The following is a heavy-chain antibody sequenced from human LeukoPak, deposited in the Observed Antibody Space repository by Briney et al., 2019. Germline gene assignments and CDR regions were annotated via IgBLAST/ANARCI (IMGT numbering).Heavy chain of an antibody. CDR3: ARVGATGS. CDR2: IYYSGST. Sequence: SETLSLTCTVSGGSISSSSYYWGWIRQPPGKGLEWIGSIYYSGSTYYNPSLKSRVTISVDTSKNQFSLKLSSVTAADAAVYYCARVGATGSWGQGTLVTVSS. CDR1: GGSISSSSYY. J-gene: IGHJ5*02. V-gene: IGHV4-39*07. D-gene: IGHD1-26*01.